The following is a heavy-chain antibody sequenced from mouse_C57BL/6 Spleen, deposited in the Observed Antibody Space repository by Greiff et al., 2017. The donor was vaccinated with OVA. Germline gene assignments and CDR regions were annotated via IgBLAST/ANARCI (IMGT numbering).Heavy chain of an antibody. Sequence: QVQLQQSGAELVRPGTSVKVSCKASGYAFTNYLIEWVKQRPGQGLEWIGVINPGSGGTNYNEKFKGKATLTADKSSSTAYMQLSSLTSEDSAVYFCAREGDSSDYWGAYWGQGTLVTVSA. CDR2: INPGSGGT. V-gene: IGHV1-54*01. CDR3: AREGDSSDYWGAY. J-gene: IGHJ3*01. D-gene: IGHD3-2*02. CDR1: GYAFTNYL.